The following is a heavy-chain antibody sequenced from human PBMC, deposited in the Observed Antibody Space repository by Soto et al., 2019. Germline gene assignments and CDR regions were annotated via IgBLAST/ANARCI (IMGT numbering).Heavy chain of an antibody. CDR2: IVVGSGNT. CDR1: GFTFTSSA. D-gene: IGHD6-6*01. J-gene: IGHJ6*03. V-gene: IGHV1-58*02. Sequence: ASVKVSCKASGFTFTSSAMQWVRQARGQRLEWIGWIVVGSGNTNYAQKFQGRVTITRDKSTSTAYMELSSLRSEDTAVYYCAREQQLDYYYYYYMDVWGKGTTVTVSS. CDR3: AREQQLDYYYYYYMDV.